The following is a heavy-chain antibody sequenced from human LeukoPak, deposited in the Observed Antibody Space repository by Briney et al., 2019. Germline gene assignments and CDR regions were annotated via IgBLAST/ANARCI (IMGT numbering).Heavy chain of an antibody. Sequence: PSETLSLTCTVSGGSISNYYWSWIRQPPGKGLEWIGYIHYSGSTSYNPSLKSRVTISVDTSKNQFSLKLSSVTAADTAVYYCAAAGSYYLNYYYYMDVWGKGTTVTVSS. V-gene: IGHV4-59*01. CDR1: GGSISNYY. D-gene: IGHD1-26*01. CDR3: AAAGSYYLNYYYYMDV. J-gene: IGHJ6*03. CDR2: IHYSGST.